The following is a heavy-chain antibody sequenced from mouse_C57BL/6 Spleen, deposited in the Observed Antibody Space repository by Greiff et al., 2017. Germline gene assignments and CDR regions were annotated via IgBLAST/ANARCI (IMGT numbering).Heavy chain of an antibody. CDR1: GYTFTSYT. CDR3: AREGYYGSSYARYFDV. Sequence: QVQLKESGAELARPGASVKMSCKASGYTFTSYTMHWVKQRPGQGLEWIGYINPSSGYTKYNQKFKDKATLTADKSSSPAYMQLSSLTSVDSAVYYCAREGYYGSSYARYFDVWGTGTTVTVSS. D-gene: IGHD1-1*01. V-gene: IGHV1-4*01. CDR2: INPSSGYT. J-gene: IGHJ1*03.